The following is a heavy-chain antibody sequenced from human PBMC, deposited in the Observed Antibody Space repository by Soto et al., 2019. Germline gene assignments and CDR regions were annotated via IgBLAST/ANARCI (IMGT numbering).Heavy chain of an antibody. CDR2: IIPILGIA. CDR1: GGTFSSYT. J-gene: IGHJ5*02. D-gene: IGHD4-17*01. V-gene: IGHV1-69*08. CDR3: AREHGDYVDWFDP. Sequence: QVQLVQSGAEVKKPGSSVKVSCKASGGTFSSYTISWVRQAPGQGLEWMGRIIPILGIANYAQKFQGRVTITADKYTSTAYMELSSLRSEDTALYYCAREHGDYVDWFDPWGQGTLVTVSS.